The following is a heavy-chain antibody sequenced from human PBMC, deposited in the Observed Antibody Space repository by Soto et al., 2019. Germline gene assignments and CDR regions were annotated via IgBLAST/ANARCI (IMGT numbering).Heavy chain of an antibody. CDR3: ATSRTTMIVVVMEVDAFDI. CDR2: FDPEDGET. CDR1: GYTLTELS. Sequence: QVQLVQSGAEVKKPGASVKVSCKVSGYTLTELSMHWVRQAPGKGLEWMGGFDPEDGETIYAQKFQGRVTMTEDTSTDTAYMELSSLRSEDTAVYYCATSRTTMIVVVMEVDAFDIWGQGTMVTVSS. D-gene: IGHD3-22*01. J-gene: IGHJ3*02. V-gene: IGHV1-24*01.